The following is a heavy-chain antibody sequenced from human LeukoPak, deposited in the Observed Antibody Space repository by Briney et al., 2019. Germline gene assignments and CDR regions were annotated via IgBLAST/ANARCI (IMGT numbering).Heavy chain of an antibody. D-gene: IGHD6-19*01. J-gene: IGHJ4*02. CDR3: ARDPNIAVADTLDY. V-gene: IGHV3-23*01. CDR1: GFTFSSYD. Sequence: GGSLRLSCAASGFTFSSYDMSWVRQAPGRGLEWVSAIGGGGTPYYADSVKGRFTISRDNAKNSLYLQMNSLRAEDTAVYYCARDPNIAVADTLDYWGQGTLVTVSS. CDR2: IGGGGTP.